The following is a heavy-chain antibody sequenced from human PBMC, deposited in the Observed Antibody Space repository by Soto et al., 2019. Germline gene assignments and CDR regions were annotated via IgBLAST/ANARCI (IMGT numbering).Heavy chain of an antibody. CDR2: LKSKTDGGAI. CDR1: GFTFSTAW. V-gene: IGHV3-15*07. CDR3: TTDDSSHPAY. Sequence: NPGGSLRLSCAASGFTFSTAWMNWVRQAPGKGLEWVGRLKSKTDGGAIEYAAPVNGRFTFSRDDSKNTLYLQMNSLKTDDTAVYYCTTDDSSHPAYWGQGTLVTVSS. D-gene: IGHD2-15*01. J-gene: IGHJ4*02.